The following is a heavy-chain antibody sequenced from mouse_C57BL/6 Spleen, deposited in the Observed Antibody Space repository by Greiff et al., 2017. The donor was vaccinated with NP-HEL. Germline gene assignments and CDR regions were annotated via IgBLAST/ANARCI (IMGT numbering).Heavy chain of an antibody. J-gene: IGHJ4*01. CDR3: AREGITTVVEGYYYAMDY. D-gene: IGHD1-1*01. V-gene: IGHV1-62-3*01. CDR2: IDPNSGGT. CDR1: GYTFTSYW. Sequence: VQLQQSGAELVKPGASVKLSSKASGYTFTSYWMHWVKQRPGRGLEWIGRIDPNSGGTKYNEKFKSKATLTVDKPSSTAYMQLSSLTSEDSAVYYCAREGITTVVEGYYYAMDYWGQGTSVTVSS.